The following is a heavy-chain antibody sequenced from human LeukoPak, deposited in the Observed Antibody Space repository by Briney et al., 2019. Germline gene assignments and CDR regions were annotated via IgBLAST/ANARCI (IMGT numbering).Heavy chain of an antibody. CDR1: GFTFSSYS. J-gene: IGHJ5*02. CDR3: ARDSSPITIFGVVELDP. D-gene: IGHD3-3*01. V-gene: IGHV3-21*01. CDR2: ISSSSSYI. Sequence: TGGSLRLSCAASGFTFSSYSMNWVRQAPGKGLEWVSSISSSSSYIYYADSVKGRFTISRDNAKNSLYLQMNSLRAEDTAMYYCARDSSPITIFGVVELDPWGQGTLVTVSS.